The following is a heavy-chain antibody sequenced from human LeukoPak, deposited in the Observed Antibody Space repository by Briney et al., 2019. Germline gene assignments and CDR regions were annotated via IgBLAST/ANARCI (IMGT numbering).Heavy chain of an antibody. J-gene: IGHJ4*02. V-gene: IGHV3-30*19. D-gene: IGHD3-9*01. CDR3: ARDRRTAIKYYFDY. CDR2: ISYDGSNK. CDR1: GFTSSSYG. Sequence: PGGSLRLSCAASGFTSSSYGMHWVRQAPGKGLEWVAVISYDGSNKYYADSVKGRFTISRDNSKNTLYLQMNSLRAEDTAVYYCARDRRTAIKYYFDYWGQGTLVTVSS.